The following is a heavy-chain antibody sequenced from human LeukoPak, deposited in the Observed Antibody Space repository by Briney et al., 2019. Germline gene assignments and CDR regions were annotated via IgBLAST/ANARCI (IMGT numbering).Heavy chain of an antibody. CDR1: GDSVSSNSAA. Sequence: SQTLSLTCAISGDSVSSNSAAWNWIRQSPSRGLEWLGKTYYRSKWYNDYAVSVKGRVTINPDTSENQFSLHLNSVTPGDTAVYFCAREGPAFDIWGQGTMVTVSS. CDR3: AREGPAFDI. CDR2: TYYRSKWYN. V-gene: IGHV6-1*01. J-gene: IGHJ3*02.